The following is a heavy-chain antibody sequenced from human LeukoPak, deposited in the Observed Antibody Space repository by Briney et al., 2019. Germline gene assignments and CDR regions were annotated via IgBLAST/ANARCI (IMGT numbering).Heavy chain of an antibody. CDR2: ISGSGGRT. CDR1: GFTFSSYA. V-gene: IGHV3-23*01. CDR3: AKDKGSGYPYYFDY. Sequence: GGSLRLSCAASGFTFSSYALSWVRQAPGKGLEWVSAISGSGGRTYYADSVKGRFTISRDNSKNTLYLQMNSLRAEDTAVYYCAKDKGSGYPYYFDYWGQGTLVTVSS. J-gene: IGHJ4*02. D-gene: IGHD3-22*01.